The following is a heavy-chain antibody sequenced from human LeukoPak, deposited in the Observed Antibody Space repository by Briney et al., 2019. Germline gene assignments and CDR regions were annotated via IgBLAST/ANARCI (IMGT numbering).Heavy chain of an antibody. CDR2: IIPIFGTA. D-gene: IGHD3-3*01. Sequence: EASVKVSCKASGGSFSSNIIGWVRQAPGQGLEWMGGIIPIFGTANYAQKFQGRVTITTDESTSTAYMELSSLRSEDTAVYYCARESLDGITIFGVESGWFDPWGQGTLVTVSS. CDR1: GGSFSSNI. J-gene: IGHJ5*02. CDR3: ARESLDGITIFGVESGWFDP. V-gene: IGHV1-69*05.